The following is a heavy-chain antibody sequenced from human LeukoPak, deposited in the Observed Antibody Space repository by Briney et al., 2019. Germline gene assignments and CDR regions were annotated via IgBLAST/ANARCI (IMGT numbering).Heavy chain of an antibody. CDR1: GFTFSSYA. CDR3: ARGSPAGLPKDPSFDY. CDR2: ISYDGSNK. D-gene: IGHD2-21*02. Sequence: PGRSLRLSCVASGFTFSSYAMHWVRQAPGKGLEWVAVISYDGSNKYYADSVKGRFTISRDNSKNTLYLQMNSLRAEDTAVYYCARGSPAGLPKDPSFDYWGQGTLVTVSS. V-gene: IGHV3-30-3*01. J-gene: IGHJ4*02.